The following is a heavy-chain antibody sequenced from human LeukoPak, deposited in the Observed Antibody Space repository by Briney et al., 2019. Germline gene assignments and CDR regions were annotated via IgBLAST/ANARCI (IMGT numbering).Heavy chain of an antibody. V-gene: IGHV3-21*04. CDR1: GFTFSSYS. CDR3: AKDLGYYYDSSGYSLFDY. J-gene: IGHJ4*02. D-gene: IGHD3-22*01. Sequence: GGSLRLSCAASGFTFSSYSINWVRQAPGKGLEWVSSIGTISSYIHYADSVKGRFTISRDNAKNSLYLQMNSLRAEDTAVYYCAKDLGYYYDSSGYSLFDYWGQGTLVTVSS. CDR2: IGTISSYI.